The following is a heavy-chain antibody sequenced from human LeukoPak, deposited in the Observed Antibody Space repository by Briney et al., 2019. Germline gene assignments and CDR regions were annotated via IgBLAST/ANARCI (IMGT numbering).Heavy chain of an antibody. V-gene: IGHV3-11*01. Sequence: GGSLRLSCAASGFTFSDYYMSWIRQAPGKGLEWISYISSTGYSIYYADSVKGRFSISRDNAKNSLYLQMNSLRAEDTAVYYCARDKRHPTSFDYWGQGTLVTVSS. J-gene: IGHJ4*02. CDR3: ARDKRHPTSFDY. CDR2: ISSTGYSI. CDR1: GFTFSDYY. D-gene: IGHD4-4*01.